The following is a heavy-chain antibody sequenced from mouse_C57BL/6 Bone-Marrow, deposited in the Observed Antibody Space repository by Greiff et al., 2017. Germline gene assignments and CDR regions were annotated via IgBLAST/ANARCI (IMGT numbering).Heavy chain of an antibody. J-gene: IGHJ1*03. Sequence: VQLQQSGAELARPGASVTLSCKASGYTFTSYGISWVKQRTGQGLEWIGEIYPRSGNTYYNEKFKGKATLTADKSSSTAYMELRSLTSEDSAVYFCAILWLRYWYFDVWGTGTTVTVSS. V-gene: IGHV1-81*01. CDR3: AILWLRYWYFDV. D-gene: IGHD2-2*01. CDR1: GYTFTSYG. CDR2: IYPRSGNT.